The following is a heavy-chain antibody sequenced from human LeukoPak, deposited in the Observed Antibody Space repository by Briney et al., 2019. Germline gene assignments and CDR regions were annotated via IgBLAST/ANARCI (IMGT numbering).Heavy chain of an antibody. Sequence: ASVKVSCKASGGTFSINAITWVRQAPGQGLEWMGGIIPMSATPKYTQKFQGRVTIATDESTNTAYMELSSLRSEDTAVYYCARDKNSGECVSNSCYGVWPLDIWGQGTMVTVSS. J-gene: IGHJ3*02. CDR3: ARDKNSGECVSNSCYGVWPLDI. CDR1: GGTFSINA. D-gene: IGHD2-2*01. V-gene: IGHV1-69*05. CDR2: IIPMSATP.